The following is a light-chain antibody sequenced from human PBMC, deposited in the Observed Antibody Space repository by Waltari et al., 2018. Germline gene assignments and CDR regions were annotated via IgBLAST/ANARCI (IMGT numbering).Light chain of an antibody. J-gene: IGKJ4*01. Sequence: TCRASQSISSWLAWYQQKTGKAPKLLIYKASSLESGVPSRFSGSGSGTEFTLTISSLQPDDFATFYCQQYNSYPLTFGGVTRVEIK. CDR1: QSISSW. CDR2: KAS. CDR3: QQYNSYPLT. V-gene: IGKV1-5*03.